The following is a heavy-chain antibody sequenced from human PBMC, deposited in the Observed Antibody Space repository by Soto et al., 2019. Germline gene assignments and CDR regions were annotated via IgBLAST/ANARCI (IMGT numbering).Heavy chain of an antibody. CDR1: GFTLSSYE. CDR3: VRDRSLKVPTSIDY. CDR2: ISYSGSPT. Sequence: EVQLVESGGGLVQPGGSLRLSCVGSGFTLSSYEMNWVRQAPGKGLEWVAWISYSGSPTGHADSVKGRCTISRDNAKNSLYLQMNSLRAEDTAVYYCVRDRSLKVPTSIDYWGRGALVTVSS. J-gene: IGHJ4*01. V-gene: IGHV3-48*03. D-gene: IGHD3-16*01.